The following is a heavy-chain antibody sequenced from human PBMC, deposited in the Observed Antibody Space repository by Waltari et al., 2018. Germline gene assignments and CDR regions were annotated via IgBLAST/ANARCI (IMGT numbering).Heavy chain of an antibody. CDR1: EFTFSSYA. V-gene: IGHV3-30*04. Sequence: QVQLVESGGGVVQPGRSLRLSCAASEFTFSSYAMHCVRQAPGKGLGGVAVSSYNERNIYYVYSVKGRFTISRDNSNKTLYLQMNSLRPEDTAMYYCVRDFCDRTKCHGMDVWGQGTTVTVSS. J-gene: IGHJ6*02. D-gene: IGHD3-22*01. CDR3: VRDFCDRTKCHGMDV. CDR2: SSYNERNI.